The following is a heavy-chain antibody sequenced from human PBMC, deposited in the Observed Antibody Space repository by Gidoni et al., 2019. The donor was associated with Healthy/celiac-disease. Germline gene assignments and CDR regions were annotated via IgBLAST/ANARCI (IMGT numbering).Heavy chain of an antibody. Sequence: EVQVLESGGGLVQPGGSLRLSCAASGFTFSSYAMSWVRQAPGKGLEWVSGISGSGGSTYYADSVEGRFTVSRDNSENTLYLQMNSLRAEDTAVYYCAKGYGSGWYRPLDYWGQGTLVTVSS. J-gene: IGHJ4*02. D-gene: IGHD6-19*01. CDR2: ISGSGGST. V-gene: IGHV3-23*01. CDR3: AKGYGSGWYRPLDY. CDR1: GFTFSSYA.